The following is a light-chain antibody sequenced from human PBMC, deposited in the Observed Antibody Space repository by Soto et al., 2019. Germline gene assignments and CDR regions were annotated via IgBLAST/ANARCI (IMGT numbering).Light chain of an antibody. CDR1: QSVRNNY. J-gene: IGKJ2*01. V-gene: IGKV3-20*01. CDR3: QQYGSSPYT. Sequence: EILLTKSPGTLSLSPGERATLSCRASQSVRNNYVAWYQQKPGQAPRLFIHGASGRATGIPDRFSGSGSGTDFTLTISRLEPEDFAVYYCQQYGSSPYTFGQGTKLEI. CDR2: GAS.